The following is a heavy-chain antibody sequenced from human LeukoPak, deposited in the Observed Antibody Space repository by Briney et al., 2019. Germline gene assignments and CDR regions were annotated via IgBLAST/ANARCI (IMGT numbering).Heavy chain of an antibody. CDR2: IYYSGST. CDR1: GGSISSSSYY. V-gene: IGHV4-39*01. CDR3: VGRTGASIDY. J-gene: IGHJ4*02. D-gene: IGHD7-27*01. Sequence: PSETLSLTCTVSGGSISSSSYYWGWIRQPPGEGLEWIGSIYYSGSTYYTPSLKSRVTISVDTSKNQFSLKLSSVTAADTAVYYCVGRTGASIDYWGQGTLVTVSS.